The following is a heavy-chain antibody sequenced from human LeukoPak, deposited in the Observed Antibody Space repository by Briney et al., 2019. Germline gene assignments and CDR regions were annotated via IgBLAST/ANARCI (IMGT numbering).Heavy chain of an antibody. D-gene: IGHD6-19*01. CDR3: ATRAVGNSYYYSMDV. CDR2: MNPNSGNT. J-gene: IGHJ6*03. CDR1: GYTFTSYD. Sequence: ASVKVSCKASGYTFTSYDINWVRQVTGQGLEWMGWMNPNSGNTGYAQKFQGRVTITRNTSISTAFMELSRLRSEDTGVYFCATRAVGNSYYYSMDVWGKGTPVTVSS. V-gene: IGHV1-8*03.